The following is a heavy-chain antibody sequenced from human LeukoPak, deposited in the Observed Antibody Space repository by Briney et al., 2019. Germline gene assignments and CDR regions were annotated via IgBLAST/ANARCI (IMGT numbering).Heavy chain of an antibody. CDR2: INSDGSST. J-gene: IGHJ5*02. V-gene: IGHV3-74*01. Sequence: GGSLRLSCAASGFIFSNYWMHWVRQVPGKGLVWVSRINSDGSSTTYADSVKGRLTISRDNAKNTLYLQMNSLRTEDTAVYYCARGRGNVYNWFDPWGQGTLVTVSS. CDR1: GFIFSNYW. CDR3: ARGRGNVYNWFDP. D-gene: IGHD4-23*01.